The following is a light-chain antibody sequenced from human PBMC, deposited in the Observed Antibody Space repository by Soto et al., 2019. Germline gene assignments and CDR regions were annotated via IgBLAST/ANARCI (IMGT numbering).Light chain of an antibody. V-gene: IGKV3-15*01. CDR1: QSVSSN. J-gene: IGKJ4*01. CDR3: QQYNNWPPPLT. CDR2: GAS. Sequence: EIVMTQSPATLSVSPGERATLSCRASQSVSSNLAWYQKKPGQAPRLLIYGASTRATGIPARFSGSGSGTEFTLTISSLQSEDFAVYYCQQYNNWPPPLTFGGGTKVEIK.